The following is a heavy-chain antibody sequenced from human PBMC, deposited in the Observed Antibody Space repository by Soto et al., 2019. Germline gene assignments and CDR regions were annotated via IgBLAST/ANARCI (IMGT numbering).Heavy chain of an antibody. CDR2: INAGNGNT. CDR3: VRDTNDSSAYYHHYYYGMDV. J-gene: IGHJ6*02. D-gene: IGHD3-22*01. CDR1: GYTFTSYG. V-gene: IGHV1-3*01. Sequence: ASVKVSCKASGYTFTSYGIHWVRQAPGQRLEWTGWINAGNGNTKYSEKFQGRVTITRDTSASTAYLELSSLRSEDTAVYYCVRDTNDSSAYYHHYYYGMDVWGQGTTVTVSS.